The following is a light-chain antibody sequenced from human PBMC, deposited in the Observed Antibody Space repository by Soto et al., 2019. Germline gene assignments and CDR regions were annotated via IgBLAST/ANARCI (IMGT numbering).Light chain of an antibody. CDR3: QQRNVWPPIT. CDR1: QSIHTS. V-gene: IGKV3-11*01. J-gene: IGKJ5*01. Sequence: VLTQSPATLSLSPGERATLSCRASQSIHTSLAWYQQKSGKPPRLVIYDSTLRANGVPDRFGGSRSGTEFTLTLNSLEPEDFAVYYCQQRNVWPPITFGQGTRLEMK. CDR2: DST.